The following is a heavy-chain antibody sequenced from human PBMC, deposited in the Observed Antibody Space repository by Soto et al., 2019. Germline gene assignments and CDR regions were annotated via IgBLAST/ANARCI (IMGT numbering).Heavy chain of an antibody. CDR3: ARVPRGDSSSSGFYGMDV. CDR2: ISAYNGNT. D-gene: IGHD6-6*01. CDR1: GYTFTSYG. Sequence: ASVKVSCKASGYTFTSYGISWVRQAPGQGLEWMGWISAYNGNTNYAQKLQGRVTMATDTSTSTAYMELRSLRSDDTAVYYCARVPRGDSSSSGFYGMDVWGQGTTVTVSS. V-gene: IGHV1-18*01. J-gene: IGHJ6*02.